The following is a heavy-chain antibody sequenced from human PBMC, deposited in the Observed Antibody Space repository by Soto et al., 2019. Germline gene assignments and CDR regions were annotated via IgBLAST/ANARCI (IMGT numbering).Heavy chain of an antibody. Sequence: SQTLSLPCAISGDSVSSNSSAWNLIRQSPSRGLEWLGRTYYRSKWYNDYAVSVKSRITINPDTSKNQFSLQLNSVTPEDTAVYYCARDHIAARSALDYWGQGTLVTSPQ. V-gene: IGHV6-1*01. CDR1: GDSVSSNSSA. CDR3: ARDHIAARSALDY. CDR2: TYYRSKWYN. D-gene: IGHD6-6*01. J-gene: IGHJ4*02.